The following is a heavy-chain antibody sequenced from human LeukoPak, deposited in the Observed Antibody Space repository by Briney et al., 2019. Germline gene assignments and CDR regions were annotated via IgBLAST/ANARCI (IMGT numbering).Heavy chain of an antibody. Sequence: SVKVSCKASGGTFSSYAISWVRQAPGQGLEWMGRIIPILGIANYAQKLQGRVTMTTDTSTSTAYMELRSLRSDDTAVYYCARSSGSYPSLDYWGQGTLVTVSS. J-gene: IGHJ4*02. V-gene: IGHV1-69*04. CDR2: IIPILGIA. D-gene: IGHD1-26*01. CDR3: ARSSGSYPSLDY. CDR1: GGTFSSYA.